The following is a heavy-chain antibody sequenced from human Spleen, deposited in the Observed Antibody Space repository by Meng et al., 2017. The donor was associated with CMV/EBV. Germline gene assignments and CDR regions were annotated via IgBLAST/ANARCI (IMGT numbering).Heavy chain of an antibody. CDR2: ISSSSSYI. V-gene: IGHV3-21*01. Sequence: GGSLRLSCAASGFTFSSYSMNWVRQAPGKGLEWVSSISSSSSYIYYADSVKGRFTISRDNAKNSLYLQMNSLRAEDTAVYYCARGSGGSSGGFDYWGQGTLVTVSS. D-gene: IGHD3-10*01. CDR1: GFTFSSYS. CDR3: ARGSGGSSGGFDY. J-gene: IGHJ4*02.